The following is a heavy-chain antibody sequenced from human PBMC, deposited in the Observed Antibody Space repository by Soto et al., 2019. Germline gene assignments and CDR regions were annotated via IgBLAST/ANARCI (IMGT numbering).Heavy chain of an antibody. J-gene: IGHJ4*02. CDR1: GFTFGSCS. Sequence: GGSLRLSCVASGFTFGSCSMNGVRQAPGKGLEWVAGVSPHGANTYYADSVRGRFIISRDDSRNTVSLDMNSLRGDDSAVYYCATEGAKTTWNFDYWGQGTVVSGSS. D-gene: IGHD1-1*01. V-gene: IGHV3-23*01. CDR3: ATEGAKTTWNFDY. CDR2: VSPHGANT.